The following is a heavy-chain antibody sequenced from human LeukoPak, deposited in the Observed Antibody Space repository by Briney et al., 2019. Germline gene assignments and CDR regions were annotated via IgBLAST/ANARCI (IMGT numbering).Heavy chain of an antibody. D-gene: IGHD7-27*01. V-gene: IGHV1-3*01. Sequence: ASVKVSCKASGYTFTSYAMHWVRQTPGQRLEWMGWINAGNGNTKYSQKFQGRVTITRDTSASTAYMELSSLRSEDTAVYYCARGSYWGSYFDYWGQGTLVTVSS. CDR3: ARGSYWGSYFDY. J-gene: IGHJ4*02. CDR1: GYTFTSYA. CDR2: INAGNGNT.